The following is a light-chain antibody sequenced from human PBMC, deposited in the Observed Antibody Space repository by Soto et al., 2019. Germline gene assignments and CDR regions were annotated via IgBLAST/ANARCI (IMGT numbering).Light chain of an antibody. CDR1: SSDVGAYNY. Sequence: QSVLTQPASVSGSPGQSITISCTGSSSDVGAYNYVSWYQQHPGKAPKLMLYGVSNRPSGVSSRFSGSKSGNTASLSISGLLTEEEAAYYCNSFTTTRTYVFGTGTKVTVL. CDR2: GVS. J-gene: IGLJ1*01. V-gene: IGLV2-14*01. CDR3: NSFTTTRTYV.